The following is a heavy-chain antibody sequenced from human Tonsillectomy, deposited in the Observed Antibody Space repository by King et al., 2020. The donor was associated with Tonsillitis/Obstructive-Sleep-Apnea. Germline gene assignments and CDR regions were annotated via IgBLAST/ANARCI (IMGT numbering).Heavy chain of an antibody. J-gene: IGHJ4*02. CDR1: GFTFSSYS. Sequence: VQLVESGGGLVKPGGSLRLSCAASGFTFSSYSMNWVRQAPGKGLEWVSSISSSSSYIYYADSVKGRFTISRDNAKNSLYLQMNRLRAEDTAVYYCARDLPAYFDYWGQGTLVTVSS. CDR3: ARDLPAYFDY. V-gene: IGHV3-21*01. CDR2: ISSSSSYI.